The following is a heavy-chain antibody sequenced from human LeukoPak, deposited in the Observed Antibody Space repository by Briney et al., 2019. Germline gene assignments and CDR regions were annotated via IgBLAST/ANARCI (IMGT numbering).Heavy chain of an antibody. D-gene: IGHD5-24*01. Sequence: SETLSLTCTVSGASISSSSYYWGWIRQPPGKGLEWIGSIYYSGSTYYHPSLKSRVTISVDTSKNQFSLKLSSVTAADTAVYYCARHPPTILDAFDIWGQGTMVTVSS. V-gene: IGHV4-39*01. CDR2: IYYSGST. CDR1: GASISSSSYY. J-gene: IGHJ3*02. CDR3: ARHPPTILDAFDI.